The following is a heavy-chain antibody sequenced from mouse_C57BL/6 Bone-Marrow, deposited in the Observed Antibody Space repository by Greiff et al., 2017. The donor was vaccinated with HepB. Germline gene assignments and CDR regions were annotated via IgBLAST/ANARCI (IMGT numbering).Heavy chain of an antibody. J-gene: IGHJ4*01. CDR3: ARDKWLLREGAMDY. V-gene: IGHV3-6*01. Sequence: EVQLQQSGPGLVKPSQSLSLTCSVTGYSITSGYYWNWIRQFPGNKLEWMGYISYDGSNNYNPSLKNRISITPDTSKNKFFLKLNSVTTEDTATYYYARDKWLLREGAMDYWGQGTSVTVSS. D-gene: IGHD2-3*01. CDR2: ISYDGSN. CDR1: GYSITSGYY.